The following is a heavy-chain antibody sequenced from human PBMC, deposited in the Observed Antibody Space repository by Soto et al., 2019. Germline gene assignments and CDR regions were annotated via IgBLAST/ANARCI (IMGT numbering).Heavy chain of an antibody. CDR3: ARAPGGGYSYGLYY. CDR2: IIPIFGTA. Sequence: QVQLVQSWAEVKKPGSSVKVSCKASGGTFSSYAITWVRQAPGQGREWLGGIIPIFGTADYAQKFQGRVTLTADESTSTAYMELSSLRSDDTAVYYCARAPGGGYSYGLYYWGQGTLVTVSS. J-gene: IGHJ4*02. V-gene: IGHV1-69*01. D-gene: IGHD5-18*01. CDR1: GGTFSSYA.